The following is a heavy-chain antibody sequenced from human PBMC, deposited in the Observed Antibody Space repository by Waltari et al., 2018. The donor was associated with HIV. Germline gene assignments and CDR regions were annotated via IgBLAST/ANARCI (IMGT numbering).Heavy chain of an antibody. V-gene: IGHV1-8*01. CDR3: ARGPYYFGSGSYWFDP. J-gene: IGHJ5*02. D-gene: IGHD3-10*01. Sequence: QVQLVQSGAEVKKPGASVKVSCKASGYTFTSYDINWGRQATGQGLEWMGWMNPNSGNTGYAQKFQGRVTMTRNTSISTAYMELSSLRSEDTAVYYCARGPYYFGSGSYWFDPWGQGTLVTVSS. CDR2: MNPNSGNT. CDR1: GYTFTSYD.